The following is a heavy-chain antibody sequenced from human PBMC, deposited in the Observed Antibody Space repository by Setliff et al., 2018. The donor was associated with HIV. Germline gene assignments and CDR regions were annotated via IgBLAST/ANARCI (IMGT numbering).Heavy chain of an antibody. J-gene: IGHJ4*02. CDR2: IYQSGST. D-gene: IGHD3-16*01. Sequence: SETLSLTCSVSHYSISSEYYWGWFRQPPGKGLEYIGSIYQSGSTYYSPFFKSRVSMSIDTSKDQFSLRLKSLTASDTAVYYCARLDTIMLYTDCWGQGTLVTVSS. CDR3: ARLDTIMLYTDC. CDR1: HYSISSEYY. V-gene: IGHV4-38-2*02.